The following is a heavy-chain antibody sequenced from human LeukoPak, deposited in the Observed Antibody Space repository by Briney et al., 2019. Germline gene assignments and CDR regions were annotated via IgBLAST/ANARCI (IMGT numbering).Heavy chain of an antibody. CDR3: ARAAYGSGVIYYYYYMDV. CDR2: ISWNSGSI. CDR1: GFTFDDYA. V-gene: IGHV3-9*03. Sequence: PGRSLRLSCAASGFTFDDYAMHWVRQAPGKGLEWVSGISWNSGSIGYADSVKGRFTISRDNAKNSLYLQMNSLRAEDMALYYCARAAYGSGVIYYYYYMDVWGKGTTVTISS. J-gene: IGHJ6*03. D-gene: IGHD3-10*01.